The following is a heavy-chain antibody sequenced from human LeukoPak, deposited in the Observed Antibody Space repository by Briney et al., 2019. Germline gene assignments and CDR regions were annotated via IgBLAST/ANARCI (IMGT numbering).Heavy chain of an antibody. Sequence: SLRLSCAASGFTFSSYAMSWVRQTPGKGLEWVAVQSFDGSDTFYADSVKGRFTISRDNSKNTLYLQMDSLTTEDTAVYYCARDREGGYSYGYFDYWGQGTLVTVSS. CDR3: ARDREGGYSYGYFDY. CDR1: GFTFSSYA. CDR2: QSFDGSDT. J-gene: IGHJ4*02. D-gene: IGHD5-18*01. V-gene: IGHV3-30*03.